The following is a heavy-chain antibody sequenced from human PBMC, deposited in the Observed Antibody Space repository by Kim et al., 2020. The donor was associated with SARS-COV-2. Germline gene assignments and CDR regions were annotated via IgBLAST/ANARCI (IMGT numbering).Heavy chain of an antibody. Sequence: GGSLRLSCAASGFTFSSYAMHWVRQAPGKGLEWVAVISYDGSNKYYEDSVKGGFTTSRDNSKNKLYLQMNSLRAEETAVYYCARGGKGSYYYGMDVWGQG. V-gene: IGHV3-30-3*01. J-gene: IGHJ6*01. D-gene: IGHD1-26*01. CDR1: GFTFSSYA. CDR3: ARGGKGSYYYGMDV. CDR2: ISYDGSNK.